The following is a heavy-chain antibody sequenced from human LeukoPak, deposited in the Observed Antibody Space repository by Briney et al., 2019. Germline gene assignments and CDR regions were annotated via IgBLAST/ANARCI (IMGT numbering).Heavy chain of an antibody. CDR1: GGSFSGYY. V-gene: IGHV4-34*01. CDR3: VRDFTQDRRFDP. J-gene: IGHJ5*02. Sequence: SETLSLTCAVYGGSFSGYYWSWIRQPPGKGLEWIGEINHSGSTNYNPSLKSRVTISVDTSKNQFSLKLSSVTAADTAVYYCVRDFTQDRRFDPWGQGTLVTVSS. D-gene: IGHD2/OR15-2a*01. CDR2: INHSGST.